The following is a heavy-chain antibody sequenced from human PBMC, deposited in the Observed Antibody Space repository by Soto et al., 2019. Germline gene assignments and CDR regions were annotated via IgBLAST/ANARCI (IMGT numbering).Heavy chain of an antibody. CDR2: IYYSGST. CDR1: GGSIRSSSYY. Sequence: PLETRSLACSVSGGSIRSSSYYWGWIRQPPGEGLEWIGSIYYSGSTYYNPSLKSRVTISVDTSKNQFSLKPSSVTAADTAVYYCARNSMVRGVIIFRYDYGMDVWGQGTTVPV. V-gene: IGHV4-39*01. D-gene: IGHD3-10*01. CDR3: ARNSMVRGVIIFRYDYGMDV. J-gene: IGHJ6*02.